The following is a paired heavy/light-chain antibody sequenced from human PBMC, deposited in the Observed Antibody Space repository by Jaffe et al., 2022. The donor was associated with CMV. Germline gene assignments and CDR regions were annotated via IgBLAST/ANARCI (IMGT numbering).Heavy chain of an antibody. V-gene: IGHV4-39*01. CDR3: ARRRGAIVTKTWFDF. J-gene: IGHJ5*01. CDR2: IYYSGST. Sequence: QLQLQESGPELVKPSETLSLTCSVSGGSISSSNSYWGWIRQPPGKGLEWIGSIYYSGSTYYNLSLKSRVIISVDTSNNQFSLKLSSVTAADTAIYYCARRRGAIVTKTWFDFWGQGILVTVSS. CDR1: GGSISSSNSY. D-gene: IGHD2-21*01.
Light chain of an antibody. CDR3: QSSDSSLSAYVV. J-gene: IGLJ2*01. CDR1: SSNIGAGYD. V-gene: IGLV1-40*01. Sequence: QAVLTQPPSVSGAPGQTVTISCTGSSSNIGAGYDVHWYKQLPGTAPKLLMYSNKNRASGVPDRFSGSKSGTSASLAITGLQTEDEADYYCQSSDSSLSAYVVFGGGTKLTVL. CDR2: SNK.